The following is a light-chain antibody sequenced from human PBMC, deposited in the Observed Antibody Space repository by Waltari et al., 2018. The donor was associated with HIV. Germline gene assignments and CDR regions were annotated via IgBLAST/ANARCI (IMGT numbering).Light chain of an antibody. V-gene: IGLV2-14*01. CDR1: NSDFGGYNY. CDR3: SSYTTTSTIL. Sequence: QSALTQPASVSGSPGQSITISCTGSNSDFGGYNYVSWYQQHPGKAPNPLLFEVTHRPSGISSRFSGSKSGNTATMTISGLQAEDEADYYCSSYTTTSTILFGGGTKVTVL. CDR2: EVT. J-gene: IGLJ2*01.